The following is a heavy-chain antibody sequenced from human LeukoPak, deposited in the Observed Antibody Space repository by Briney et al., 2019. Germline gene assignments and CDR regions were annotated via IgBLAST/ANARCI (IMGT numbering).Heavy chain of an antibody. CDR3: ARHDRMNGSSGYVIY. V-gene: IGHV5-51*01. Sequence: KGGESLKISCKGSGYSFTSYWIGWVGQMPGKGLEWMGINYPGDSDTRYSPSFQGQVTISADKSISTAYLQWSSLKASDTAMYYCARHDRMNGSSGYVIYWGQGTLVTVSS. J-gene: IGHJ4*02. D-gene: IGHD6-13*01. CDR2: NYPGDSDT. CDR1: GYSFTSYW.